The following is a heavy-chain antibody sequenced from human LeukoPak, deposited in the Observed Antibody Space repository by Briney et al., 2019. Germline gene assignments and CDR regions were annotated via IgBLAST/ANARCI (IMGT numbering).Heavy chain of an antibody. CDR3: AKEDLYYGMDV. J-gene: IGHJ6*04. V-gene: IGHV3-23*01. Sequence: LEWVSAISDSGGSTYYPASVKGRFTISRDNSRNTLYLQSNSLRAEDTAVYYCAKEDLYYGMDVWGKGTTVTVSS. CDR2: ISDSGGST.